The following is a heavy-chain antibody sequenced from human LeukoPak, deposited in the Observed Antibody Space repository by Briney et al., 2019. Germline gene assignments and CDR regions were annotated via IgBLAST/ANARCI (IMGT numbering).Heavy chain of an antibody. Sequence: GGSLRLSCAASGFTFSSYDMNWVRQAPGKGLEWVSAVGVGTSTYYADSVKGRFTISRDNSKNTLYLQMNSLRAEDTAVYYCAKGRSYYDSSGMDVWGKGTTVTVSS. CDR3: AKGRSYYDSSGMDV. CDR1: GFTFSSYD. J-gene: IGHJ6*04. CDR2: VGVGTST. V-gene: IGHV3-23*01. D-gene: IGHD3-22*01.